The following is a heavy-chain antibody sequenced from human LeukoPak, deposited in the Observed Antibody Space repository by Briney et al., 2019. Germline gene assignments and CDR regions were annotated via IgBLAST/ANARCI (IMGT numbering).Heavy chain of an antibody. D-gene: IGHD5-24*01. J-gene: IGHJ5*02. Sequence: ASVKVSCKASGYTFTGYYMHWVRQAPGQGLEWMGWINPNSGGTNYAQKFQGRVTMTRDTSISTAYMELSRLRSDDTAVYYCARDVGDGYSNWFDPWGQGTLVTVSS. V-gene: IGHV1-2*02. CDR1: GYTFTGYY. CDR2: INPNSGGT. CDR3: ARDVGDGYSNWFDP.